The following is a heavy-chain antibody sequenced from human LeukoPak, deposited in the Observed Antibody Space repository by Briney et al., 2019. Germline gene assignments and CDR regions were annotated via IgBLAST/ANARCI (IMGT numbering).Heavy chain of an antibody. CDR1: GFTFSGYA. J-gene: IGHJ6*02. Sequence: GGSLRLACAASGFTFSGYAMSWVRQAPGKGLEWVSAISGSGGSTYYADSVKGRFTISRDNSKNTLYLQMNSLRAEDTAVYYCEGGDYDYYYGMDVWGQGTTVTVSS. CDR3: EGGDYDYYYGMDV. V-gene: IGHV3-23*01. D-gene: IGHD3-22*01. CDR2: ISGSGGST.